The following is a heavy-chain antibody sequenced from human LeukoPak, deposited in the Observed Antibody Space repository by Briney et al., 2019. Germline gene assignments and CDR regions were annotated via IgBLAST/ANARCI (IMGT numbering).Heavy chain of an antibody. D-gene: IGHD1-1*01. CDR3: ACPGRMSVQLERRYYYYYGMDV. Sequence: GASVKVSCKASGGTFSSYAISWVRQAPGQGLEWMGRVIPILGIANYAQKFQGRVTITADKSTSTAYMELSSLRSEDTAVYYCACPGRMSVQLERRYYYYYGMDVWGQGTTVTVSS. CDR2: VIPILGIA. J-gene: IGHJ6*02. V-gene: IGHV1-69*04. CDR1: GGTFSSYA.